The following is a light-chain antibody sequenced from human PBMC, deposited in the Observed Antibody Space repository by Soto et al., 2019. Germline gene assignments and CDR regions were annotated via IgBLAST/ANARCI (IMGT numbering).Light chain of an antibody. CDR3: CSFADTFTYV. J-gene: IGLJ1*01. Sequence: QSALTQPASVSGSPGQSITISCTGTSNDVGSYDLVSWYQHHPGKTPKLMIYEVHKRPSGVSNRFSGSKSGNTASLTISGLQTEDEADYYCCSFADTFTYVFGTGTKV. CDR2: EVH. CDR1: SNDVGSYDL. V-gene: IGLV2-23*02.